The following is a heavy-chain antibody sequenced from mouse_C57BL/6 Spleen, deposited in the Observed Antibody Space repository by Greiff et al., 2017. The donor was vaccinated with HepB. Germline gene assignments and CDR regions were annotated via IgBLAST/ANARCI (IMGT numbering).Heavy chain of an antibody. CDR2: IYPGSGNT. J-gene: IGHJ4*01. CDR1: GYTFTDYY. CDR3: ARAYDFFYAMDY. Sequence: VKLQESGAELVRPGASVKLSCKASGYTFTDYYINWVKQRPGQGLEWIARIYPGSGNTYYNEKFKGKATLTAEKSSSTAYMQLSSLTSEDSAVYFCARAYDFFYAMDYWGQGTSVTVSS. D-gene: IGHD2-4*01. V-gene: IGHV1-76*01.